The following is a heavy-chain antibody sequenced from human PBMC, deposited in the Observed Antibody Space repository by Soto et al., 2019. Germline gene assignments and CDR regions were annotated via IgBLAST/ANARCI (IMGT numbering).Heavy chain of an antibody. J-gene: IGHJ4*02. CDR2: IYYSGST. V-gene: IGHV4-61*05. Sequence: PSETLSLTCTVSGGSISSSSYYWGWIRQPPGKGLEWIGYIYYSGSTNYNPSLKSRVTISVDTSKNQFSLKLSSVTAADTAVYYCARRYRYSFDDWGQGTLVPVSS. CDR3: ARRYRYSFDD. CDR1: GGSISSSSYY. D-gene: IGHD1-1*01.